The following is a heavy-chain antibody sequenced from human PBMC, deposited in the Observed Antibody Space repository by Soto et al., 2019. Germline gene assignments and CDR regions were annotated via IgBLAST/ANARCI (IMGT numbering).Heavy chain of an antibody. CDR3: AKYQPMTQPRPYFDY. CDR1: GFTFSSYV. J-gene: IGHJ4*02. CDR2: ISSRGGST. Sequence: EVQLLESGGDLIQPGGSLRLSCAASGFTFSSYVMSWVRQAPGKGLGWVSAISSRGGSTFYSDSVKGRFTISRDNSRNTLYLQMNSLRAEDTAIYYCAKYQPMTQPRPYFDYWGQGTLVTVSS. V-gene: IGHV3-23*01. D-gene: IGHD3-22*01.